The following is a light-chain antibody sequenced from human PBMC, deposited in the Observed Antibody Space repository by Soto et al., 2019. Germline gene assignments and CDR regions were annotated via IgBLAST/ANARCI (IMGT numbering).Light chain of an antibody. V-gene: IGLV1-40*01. CDR1: SSNIGAGYD. CDR3: QSYDSSLSRV. Sequence: QAVVTQPPSVSGAPGQRVTISYTGSSSNIGAGYDVHWYQQLPGTAPKLLIYGNSNRPSGVPDRFSGSKSGTSASLAITGLQAEDEADYYCQSYDSSLSRVFGGGTQLTVL. CDR2: GNS. J-gene: IGLJ2*01.